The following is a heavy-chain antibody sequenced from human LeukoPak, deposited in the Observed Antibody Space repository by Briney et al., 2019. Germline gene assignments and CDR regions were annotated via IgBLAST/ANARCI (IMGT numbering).Heavy chain of an antibody. CDR1: GFTFSTYW. J-gene: IGHJ3*02. CDR3: TRDDRDVVVPANDAFDI. V-gene: IGHV3-7*01. CDR2: MRRDGNEI. D-gene: IGHD2-2*01. Sequence: GGSLRLSCSASGFTFSTYWMSWVRQAPGKGLEWVANMRRDGNEIYYLDSVRGRFTISRDNSKNTLYLQMNSLRVEDTAVYYCTRDDRDVVVPANDAFDIWGRGTMVTVSS.